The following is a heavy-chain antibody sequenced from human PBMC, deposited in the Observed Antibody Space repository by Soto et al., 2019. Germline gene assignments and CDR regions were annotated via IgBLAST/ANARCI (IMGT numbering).Heavy chain of an antibody. V-gene: IGHV3-7*01. D-gene: IGHD3-16*01. CDR3: VGALTYEVPYYYYGMDV. Sequence: EVQLVESGGGLVRPGGSLRLSCEASGFMFSTYLMSWVRQAPGKGLEWVANIKQGGNEKFYVDSVKGRFTISRDNAKKSLFLQMNSLRPEDTAVYYCVGALTYEVPYYYYGMDVWGQGTTVTVSS. J-gene: IGHJ6*02. CDR1: GFMFSTYL. CDR2: IKQGGNEK.